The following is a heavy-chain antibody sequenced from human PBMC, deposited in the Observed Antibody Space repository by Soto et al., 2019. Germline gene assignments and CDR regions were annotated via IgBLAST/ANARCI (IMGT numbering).Heavy chain of an antibody. D-gene: IGHD2-15*01. V-gene: IGHV3-23*01. CDR3: AKGQREHIVVVVAAFY. J-gene: IGHJ4*02. CDR2: ISGSGGST. CDR1: GFTFSSYA. Sequence: EVQLLESGGGLVQPGGSLRLSCAASGFTFSSYAMSWVRQAPGKWLEWVSAISGSGGSTYYADSVKGRFTISRDNSKNTLYLQMNSLRAEDTAVYYCAKGQREHIVVVVAAFYWGQGTLVTVSS.